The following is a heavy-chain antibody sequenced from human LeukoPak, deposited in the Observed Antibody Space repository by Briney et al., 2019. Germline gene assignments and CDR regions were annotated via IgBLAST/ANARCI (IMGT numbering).Heavy chain of an antibody. CDR3: ARRRIEAGTLEYFDY. CDR2: INHSGST. V-gene: IGHV4-34*01. CDR1: GGSFSGYQ. J-gene: IGHJ4*02. Sequence: SETLSLTCAVYGGSFSGYQWSWIRQSPGKGLEWIGEINHSGSTNYNPSLKSRVTISVDTSKNQFSLKLSSVTAADTAVYYCARRRIEAGTLEYFDYWGQGNLVTVSS. D-gene: IGHD2/OR15-2a*01.